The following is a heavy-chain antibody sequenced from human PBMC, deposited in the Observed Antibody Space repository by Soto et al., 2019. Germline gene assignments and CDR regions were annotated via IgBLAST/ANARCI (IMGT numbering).Heavy chain of an antibody. CDR1: GFTVSSNY. D-gene: IGHD5-18*01. V-gene: IGHV3-66*04. J-gene: IGHJ4*02. Sequence: EVQLVESGGGLVQPGGSLRLSCAASGFTVSSNYMSWVRQAPGKGLEWVSVIYSGGSAYYADSVKGRFTISRDNSKNTLYLQMNSLRVEDTAVYYCARHGYSYGGGYFDYWVQGTLVTVSS. CDR2: IYSGGSA. CDR3: ARHGYSYGGGYFDY.